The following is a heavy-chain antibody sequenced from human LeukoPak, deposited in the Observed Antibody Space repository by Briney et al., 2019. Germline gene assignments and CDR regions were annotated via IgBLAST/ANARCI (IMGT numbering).Heavy chain of an antibody. D-gene: IGHD3-3*01. V-gene: IGHV3-30-3*01. Sequence: GGSLRLSCAASGFTFSSYAMHWVRQAPGKGLEWVAVISYDGSNKYYADSVKGRFTISRDNSKNTLYLQMNSLRADDTAVYHCARDPGFLEWLFDYWGQGTLVTVSS. J-gene: IGHJ4*02. CDR2: ISYDGSNK. CDR3: ARDPGFLEWLFDY. CDR1: GFTFSSYA.